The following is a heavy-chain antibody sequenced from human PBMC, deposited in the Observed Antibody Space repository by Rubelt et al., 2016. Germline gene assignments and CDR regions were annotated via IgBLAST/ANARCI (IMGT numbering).Heavy chain of an antibody. CDR2: IHHSGST. CDR1: GGSISSNMW. V-gene: IGHV4-4*02. Sequence: QVRLQESGPGLVRPSGTLSLTCAVSGGSISSNMWWSWVRQSPGKGLEWIGEIHHSGSTNYNPSLKSRVTISVDKSKNQVSLKLISVTAADTAVYYCASRSAGNDYWGQGTLVTVSS. CDR3: ASRSAGNDY. J-gene: IGHJ4*02. D-gene: IGHD3-3*01.